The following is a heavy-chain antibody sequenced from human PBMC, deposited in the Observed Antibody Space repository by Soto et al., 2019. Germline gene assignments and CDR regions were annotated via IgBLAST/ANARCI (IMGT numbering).Heavy chain of an antibody. CDR1: GFTFSSYA. V-gene: IGHV3-23*01. D-gene: IGHD6-19*01. CDR3: AKGAISEGGYSSGWFFGY. CDR2: ISDSGDST. J-gene: IGHJ4*02. Sequence: GGSLRLSCAASGFTFSSYAMSWVRQAPGKGLEWVSGISDSGDSTYYADSVKGRFSSSRDNSKNTLYLQMNSLRAEDTAVYYCAKGAISEGGYSSGWFFGYWGQGTLVTVSS.